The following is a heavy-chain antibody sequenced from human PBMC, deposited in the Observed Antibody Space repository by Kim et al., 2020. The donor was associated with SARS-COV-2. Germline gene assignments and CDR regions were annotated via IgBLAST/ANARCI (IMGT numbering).Heavy chain of an antibody. Sequence: SETLSLTCTVSGGSVSSGSYYWSWIRQPPGKGLEWIGYIYYSGSTNYNPSLKSRVTISGDTSKNQFSLKLSSVTAADTAVYYCASLPHLWFGASPPPNGRDDTGFDWGQGTLVTVSS. CDR2: IYYSGST. CDR1: GGSVSSGSYY. V-gene: IGHV4-61*01. CDR3: ASLPHLWFGASPPPNGRDDTGFD. D-gene: IGHD3-10*01. J-gene: IGHJ4*02.